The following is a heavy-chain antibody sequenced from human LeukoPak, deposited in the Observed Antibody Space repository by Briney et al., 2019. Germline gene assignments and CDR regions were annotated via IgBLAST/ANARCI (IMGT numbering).Heavy chain of an antibody. CDR1: GGSFSGYY. CDR3: ARVGAPNAFDI. Sequence: PSETLSLTCAVYGGSFSGYYWSWIRQPPGKGLEWIGEINQSGSINNNPSLKSRVTISVDTSKNQFSLKLSSVTAADTAVYYCARVGAPNAFDIWGQGTMVTVSS. V-gene: IGHV4-34*01. J-gene: IGHJ3*02. D-gene: IGHD3-16*01. CDR2: INQSGSI.